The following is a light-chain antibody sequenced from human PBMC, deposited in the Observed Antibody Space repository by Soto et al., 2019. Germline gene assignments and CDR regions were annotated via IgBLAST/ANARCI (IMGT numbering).Light chain of an antibody. Sequence: QSALSQPASVSGSPGQSITISCTGTSSDVGRHNYVSWYQQYPGKAPKLMIYEVSTRPSGLSNRFSGSKSGNTASLTISGLQAEDEADYYCSSYTSSSYVVFGGGTKVTVL. CDR2: EVS. CDR3: SSYTSSSYVV. J-gene: IGLJ2*01. V-gene: IGLV2-14*01. CDR1: SSDVGRHNY.